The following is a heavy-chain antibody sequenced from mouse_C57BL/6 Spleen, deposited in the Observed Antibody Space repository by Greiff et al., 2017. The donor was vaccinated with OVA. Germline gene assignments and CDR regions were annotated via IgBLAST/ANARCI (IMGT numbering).Heavy chain of an antibody. CDR2: INPSDGYT. CDR1: GYTFTSYT. J-gene: IGHJ4*01. CDR3: ARTSTNAMDY. Sequence: VQLQESGAELARPGASVKMSCKASGYTFTSYTMHWVKQRPGQGLEWIGYINPSDGYTKYNEKFKDKATLTADKSSSTAYMQLSSLTSEDSAVYYCARTSTNAMDYWGQGTTVTVSS. V-gene: IGHV1-4*01.